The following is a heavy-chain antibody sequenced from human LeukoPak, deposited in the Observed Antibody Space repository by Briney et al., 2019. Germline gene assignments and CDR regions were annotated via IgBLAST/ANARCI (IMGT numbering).Heavy chain of an antibody. J-gene: IGHJ5*02. D-gene: IGHD6-25*01. V-gene: IGHV4-4*02. CDR3: AREAAGQWFDP. Sequence: SETLSLTCAVSGDSISSSNWWTWVRQPPGKGLEWIGEIYHSGSTNYNPSLKSRVTMSLDKSKNQFSLKLTSVTAADTAVCYCAREAAGQWFDPWGQGTLVTVSS. CDR2: IYHSGST. CDR1: GDSISSSNW.